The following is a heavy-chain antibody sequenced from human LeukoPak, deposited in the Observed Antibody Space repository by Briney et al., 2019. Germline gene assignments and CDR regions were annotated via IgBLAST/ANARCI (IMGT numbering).Heavy chain of an antibody. V-gene: IGHV1-2*02. CDR1: GYTFTAYY. Sequence: GASVTVSYKASGYTFTAYYMNWVGQAPGQGREWMGWINPNSGGTNYAQNFQGRVTMTRDTSISTVYMELNSLTSDDTAVYYCAGRLTGVDYWGQGTQVTVSS. J-gene: IGHJ4*02. CDR3: AGRLTGVDY. D-gene: IGHD7-27*01. CDR2: INPNSGGT.